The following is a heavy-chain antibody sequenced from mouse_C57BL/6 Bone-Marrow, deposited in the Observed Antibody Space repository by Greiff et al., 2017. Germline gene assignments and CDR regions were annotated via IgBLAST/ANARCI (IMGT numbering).Heavy chain of an antibody. Sequence: QVQLQEPGAELVKPGASVKLSCKASGYTFTEYTIHWVKQRSGQGLEWIGWFYPGSGSIKYNEKFKDKATLTADKSSSTAYMELSRLTSEDSAVYFCARHGIYYDIRRGFYYAMDYWGQGTSVTVSS. D-gene: IGHD2-4*01. J-gene: IGHJ4*01. V-gene: IGHV1-62-2*01. CDR3: ARHGIYYDIRRGFYYAMDY. CDR1: GYTFTEYT. CDR2: FYPGSGSI.